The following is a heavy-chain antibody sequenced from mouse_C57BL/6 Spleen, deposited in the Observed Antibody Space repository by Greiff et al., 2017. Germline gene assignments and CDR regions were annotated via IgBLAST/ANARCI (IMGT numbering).Heavy chain of an antibody. CDR2: ISSGSSTI. CDR1: GFTFSDYG. Sequence: EVQRVESGGGLVKPGGSLKLSCAASGFTFSDYGMHWVRQAPEKGLEWVAYISSGSSTIYYADTVKGRFTISRDNAKNTLFLQMTSLRSEDTAMYYCARGGFTTVVYWYFDVWGTGTTVTVSS. J-gene: IGHJ1*03. V-gene: IGHV5-17*01. CDR3: ARGGFTTVVYWYFDV. D-gene: IGHD1-1*01.